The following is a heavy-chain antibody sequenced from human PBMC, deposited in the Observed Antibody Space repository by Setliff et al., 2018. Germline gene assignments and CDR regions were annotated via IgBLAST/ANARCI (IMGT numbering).Heavy chain of an antibody. D-gene: IGHD3-3*01. Sequence: SETLSLTCAVSGSSIISDYYWVWIRQPPGRGLEWIGSIFQSGNTYYNPSLKSRVTMSVDTSKNQFSLKVNSVTAADTAVYYCARKEYYNFWSGPARAFDIWGQGTMVTVSS. CDR2: IFQSGNT. J-gene: IGHJ3*02. V-gene: IGHV4-38-2*01. CDR3: ARKEYYNFWSGPARAFDI. CDR1: GSSIISDYY.